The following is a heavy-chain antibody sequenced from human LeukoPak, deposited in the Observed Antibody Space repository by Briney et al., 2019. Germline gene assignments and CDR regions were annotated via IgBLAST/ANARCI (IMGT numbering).Heavy chain of an antibody. CDR1: GFTFSSYS. J-gene: IGHJ6*03. D-gene: IGHD5-18*01. CDR3: AKGDSAMANFYYYMDV. Sequence: GGSLRLSCAASGFTFSSYSMNWVRQAPGKGLEWVSVISGSGGTTYYADSVKGRFTTSRDNSKNTLYLQMNSLRAEDTAVYYCAKGDSAMANFYYYMDVWGKGTTVTVSS. CDR2: ISGSGGTT. V-gene: IGHV3-23*01.